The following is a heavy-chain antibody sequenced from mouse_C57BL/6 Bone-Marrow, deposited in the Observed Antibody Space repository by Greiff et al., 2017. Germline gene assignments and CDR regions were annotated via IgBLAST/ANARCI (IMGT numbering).Heavy chain of an antibody. V-gene: IGHV1-54*01. Sequence: QVQLQQSGAELVRPGTSVKVSCKASGYAFTNYLIEWVKQRPGQGLEWIGVINPGSGGTNYNEKFKGKATLTADKSSSTAYMQLSSLTSEDSAVXFCAREQFITTVVGHFDYWGQGTTLTVSS. D-gene: IGHD1-1*01. CDR2: INPGSGGT. J-gene: IGHJ2*01. CDR3: AREQFITTVVGHFDY. CDR1: GYAFTNYL.